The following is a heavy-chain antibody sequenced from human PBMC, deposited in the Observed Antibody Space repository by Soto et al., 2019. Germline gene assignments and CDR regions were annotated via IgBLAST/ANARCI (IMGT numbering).Heavy chain of an antibody. D-gene: IGHD3-10*01. CDR2: ISYDGSNK. CDR1: GFTFSSYG. V-gene: IGHV3-30*18. CDR3: AKEGNGMDV. Sequence: QVQLVESGGGVVQPGRSLRLSCAASGFTFSSYGMHWVRQAPGKGLERVAVISYDGSNKYYADSVKGRFTISRDNSKNTLYLQMNSLRAEDTAVYYCAKEGNGMDVWGQGTTVTVSS. J-gene: IGHJ6*02.